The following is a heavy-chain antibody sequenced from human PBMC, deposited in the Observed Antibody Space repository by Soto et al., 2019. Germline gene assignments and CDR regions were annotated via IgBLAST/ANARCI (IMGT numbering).Heavy chain of an antibody. CDR3: ARVLRGYSYGPNWFDP. D-gene: IGHD5-18*01. V-gene: IGHV3-48*02. Sequence: GGSLRLSCAASGFTFSSYSMNWVRQAPGKGLEWVSYISSSSSTIYYADSVKGRFTISRDNAKNSLYLQMNSLRDEDTAVYYCARVLRGYSYGPNWFDPWGQGTLVTVSS. CDR2: ISSSSSTI. J-gene: IGHJ5*02. CDR1: GFTFSSYS.